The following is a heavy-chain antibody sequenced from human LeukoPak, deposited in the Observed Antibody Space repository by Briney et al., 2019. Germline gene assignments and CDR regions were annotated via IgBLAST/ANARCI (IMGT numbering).Heavy chain of an antibody. CDR1: GFAFNTYA. V-gene: IGHV3-33*01. CDR3: ARKFLGWGSYPVF. D-gene: IGHD3-16*01. J-gene: IGHJ4*02. CDR2: IWHDGSHK. Sequence: GGSLRLSCAASGFAFNTYAMHWVRQAPGQGLEWVALIWHDGSHKFYSNSVRGQFTISRDNSKNTVSLQMNNLRPEDTAVYYGARKFLGWGSYPVFWGRGPLVTVSS.